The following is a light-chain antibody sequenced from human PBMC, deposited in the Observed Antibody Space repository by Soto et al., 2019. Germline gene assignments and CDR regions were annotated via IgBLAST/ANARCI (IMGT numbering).Light chain of an antibody. Sequence: SVLTQAPSPAGAPGTARRLSLPGTSSGFCGYNYVSWYQQHPGKAPKLMIYEVSKRPSGVPDRFSGSKSGNTASLTVSGLQAEDEADYYCSSYAGSNNFLVFGTGTKVTVL. CDR1: SSGFCGYNY. CDR2: EVS. J-gene: IGLJ1*01. CDR3: SSYAGSNNFLV. V-gene: IGLV2-8*01.